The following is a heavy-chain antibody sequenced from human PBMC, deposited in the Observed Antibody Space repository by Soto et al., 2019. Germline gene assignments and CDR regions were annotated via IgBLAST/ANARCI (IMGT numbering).Heavy chain of an antibody. CDR3: VKNSGWFNT. V-gene: IGHV3-23*01. D-gene: IGHD3-10*01. CDR1: VFTFSSYA. J-gene: IGHJ5*02. Sequence: ESLTLSCAGSVFTFSSYAMSWVRQAPGKGLEWVSTIDGSGGITYYADSVKGRFTISRDNSRNTVYLQMNSLRGDDTAMYYCVKNSGWFNTWGQGALVTVSS. CDR2: IDGSGGIT.